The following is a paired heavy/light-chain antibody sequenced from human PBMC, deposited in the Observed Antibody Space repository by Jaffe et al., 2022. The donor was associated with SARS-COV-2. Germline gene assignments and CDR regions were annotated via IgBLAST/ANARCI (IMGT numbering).Light chain of an antibody. CDR1: QNVRNL. CDR2: VAS. J-gene: IGKJ3*01. Sequence: IQMTQSPSSLSASVGDRVTITCRTSQNVRNLLNWYQQEPGKAPKLLIYVASNLQSGVPSRFSGSGSETEFNLTISSLEPEDFAVYYCQQSFSSPSFGPGTKVDLK. CDR3: QQSFSSPS. V-gene: IGKV1-39*01.
Heavy chain of an antibody. J-gene: IGHJ3*01. CDR2: ISSDGKYK. D-gene: IGHD1-1*01. V-gene: IGHV3-30*18. Sequence: QEQLVESGGGVGQPGKSLRLSCVASGIMFTAYAMHWVRQAPGKGPEWLASISSDGKYKFHADSVKGRFTISRDSPMRTVYLQMNSLTVEDSAVYYCAKDRRRIHTSDTFDLWGQGTVVIVSS. CDR3: AKDRRRIHTSDTFDL. CDR1: GIMFTAYA.